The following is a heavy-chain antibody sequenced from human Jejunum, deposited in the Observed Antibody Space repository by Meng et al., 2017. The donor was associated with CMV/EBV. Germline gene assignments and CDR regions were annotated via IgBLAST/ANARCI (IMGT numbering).Heavy chain of an antibody. CDR3: ARGRGSGSSDY. D-gene: IGHD3-10*01. CDR2: INSDGGTT. J-gene: IGHJ4*02. V-gene: IGHV3-74*01. CDR1: GFTVGSSW. Sequence: AASGFTVGSSWMHWVRQAPGKGLVWVSRINSDGGTTTYADSVKGRFTISRDNAKKTLFLQMDSLRVEDTAVYYCARGRGSGSSDYWGQGTLVTVSS.